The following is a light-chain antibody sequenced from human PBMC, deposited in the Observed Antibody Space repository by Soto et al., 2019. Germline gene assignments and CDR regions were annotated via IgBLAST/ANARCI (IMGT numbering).Light chain of an antibody. Sequence: QSVLAQPASVSGSPGQSITISCAGTNRDVGGYNYVPWYQQYPGKAPKLIIYEVTYRPSGVSNRFSGSKSGNTASLTISGLQAEDEADYYCSSYSSSSALDVIFGGGTKVTVL. CDR2: EVT. V-gene: IGLV2-14*01. CDR1: NRDVGGYNY. CDR3: SSYSSSSALDVI. J-gene: IGLJ2*01.